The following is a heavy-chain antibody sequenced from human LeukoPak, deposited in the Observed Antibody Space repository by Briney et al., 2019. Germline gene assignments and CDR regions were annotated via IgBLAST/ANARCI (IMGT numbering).Heavy chain of an antibody. CDR3: ARFSLRDYVWGSYRSDAFDI. CDR2: IIPIFGTA. V-gene: IGHV1-69*13. D-gene: IGHD3-16*02. Sequence: SVKVSCKASGGTFSSYAISWVRQAPGQGLEWMGGIIPIFGTANYAQKFQGRVTITADESTSTAYMELSSLRSEDTAVYYCARFSLRDYVWGSYRSDAFDIWGQGTMVTVSS. J-gene: IGHJ3*02. CDR1: GGTFSSYA.